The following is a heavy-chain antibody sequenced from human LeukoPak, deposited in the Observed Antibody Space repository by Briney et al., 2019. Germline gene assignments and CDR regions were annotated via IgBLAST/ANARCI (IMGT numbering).Heavy chain of an antibody. CDR1: GFTFDDYG. Sequence: GGSLRLSCAASGFTFDDYGMSWVRQAPGKGLEWVSGINWNGGSTGYADSVKGRFTISRDNAKNSLYLQMNSLRAEDTAVYYCAKTDSGYYDSSGFDYWGQGTLVTVSS. V-gene: IGHV3-20*04. D-gene: IGHD3-22*01. CDR3: AKTDSGYYDSSGFDY. CDR2: INWNGGST. J-gene: IGHJ4*02.